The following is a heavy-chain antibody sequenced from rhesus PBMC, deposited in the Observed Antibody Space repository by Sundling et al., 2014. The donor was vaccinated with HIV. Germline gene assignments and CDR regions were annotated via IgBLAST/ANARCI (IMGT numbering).Heavy chain of an antibody. CDR2: MSGSGGSS. D-gene: IGHD6-31*01. CDR3: ARELPGSGGFDY. J-gene: IGHJ4*01. Sequence: QVQLQESGPGMVKPSETLSLTCAVYGGSINVYQYWNWIRQPPGKGLESIGRMSGSGGSSDYNPSLKSRVTISTDSSKNQFSLKLTSMTAADTAVYFCARELPGSGGFDYWGQGILVTVSS. V-gene: IGHV4-173*01. CDR1: GGSINVYQY.